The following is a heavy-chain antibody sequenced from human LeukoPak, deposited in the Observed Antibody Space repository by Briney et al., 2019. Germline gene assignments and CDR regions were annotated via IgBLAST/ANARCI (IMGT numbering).Heavy chain of an antibody. CDR2: INSNGGST. V-gene: IGHV3-64D*09. Sequence: GGSLRLSCSASGFTFSSYEMHWVRQAPGKGLEYVSAINSNGGSTGYADSVKGRFTISRDNSKNALYLQMSSLTTEDTAVYYCVNVYSSGYYRRPGDYWGQGTLVTVSS. CDR1: GFTFSSYE. D-gene: IGHD3-22*01. J-gene: IGHJ4*02. CDR3: VNVYSSGYYRRPGDY.